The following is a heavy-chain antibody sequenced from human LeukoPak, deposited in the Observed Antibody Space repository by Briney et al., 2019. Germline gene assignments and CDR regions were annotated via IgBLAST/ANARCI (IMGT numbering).Heavy chain of an antibody. CDR2: IYTSGST. J-gene: IGHJ6*03. CDR3: ARLLSLVVPADNSHYYMDV. D-gene: IGHD2-2*01. CDR1: GGSISTHH. V-gene: IGHV4-4*09. Sequence: PSETLSLTCIVSGGSISTHHWSWIRQAPGKGLDWIGYIYTSGSTNYNPSVKSRVTISVDTSKNQLTLKLSSVTAADTAVYYCARLLSLVVPADNSHYYMDVWGRGTTVTVSS.